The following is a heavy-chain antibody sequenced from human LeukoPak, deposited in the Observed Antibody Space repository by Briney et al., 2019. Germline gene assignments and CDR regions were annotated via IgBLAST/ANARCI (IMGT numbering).Heavy chain of an antibody. CDR3: ARDRGGYYKYDWFDP. V-gene: IGHV1-18*01. Sequence: ASVKVSCKASGYTFTSYGISWVRQAPGQGLEWMGWISAYNGNTNYAQKLQGRVTMTTDTSTSTAYMELRSLRSDDTAVYYCARDRGGYYKYDWFDPWGQGTLVTVSS. J-gene: IGHJ5*02. D-gene: IGHD3-3*01. CDR1: GYTFTSYG. CDR2: ISAYNGNT.